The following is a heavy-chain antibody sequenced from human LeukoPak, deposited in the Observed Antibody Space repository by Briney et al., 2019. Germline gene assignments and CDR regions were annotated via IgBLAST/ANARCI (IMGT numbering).Heavy chain of an antibody. CDR2: IYSSGST. CDR3: ARSAGREDFAFDI. CDR1: GGSISNYY. D-gene: IGHD1-14*01. J-gene: IGHJ3*02. V-gene: IGHV4-59*08. Sequence: TSETLSLTCTVSGGSISNYYWSWIRQPPGKGLQWIGYIYSSGSTNYNPSLKSRVTISVDTSKNQFSLKLNSATAADTAVYYCARSAGREDFAFDIWGQGTMVTVSS.